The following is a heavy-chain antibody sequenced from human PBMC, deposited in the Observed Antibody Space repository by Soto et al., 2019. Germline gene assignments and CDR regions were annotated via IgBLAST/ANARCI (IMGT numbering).Heavy chain of an antibody. D-gene: IGHD2-15*01. Sequence: QVQLQESGPGLVKSSQTLSLTCTVSGGSISSGVYYWSWLRQHPGKGLEWIGDIYYSGSTYDNPSLKSRATLSVDTSKNQSSLRLSSVTAADTAVYYCARALTGYSVSNWFDPWGQGTLVTVSS. CDR2: IYYSGST. CDR3: ARALTGYSVSNWFDP. J-gene: IGHJ5*02. V-gene: IGHV4-31*03. CDR1: GGSISSGVYY.